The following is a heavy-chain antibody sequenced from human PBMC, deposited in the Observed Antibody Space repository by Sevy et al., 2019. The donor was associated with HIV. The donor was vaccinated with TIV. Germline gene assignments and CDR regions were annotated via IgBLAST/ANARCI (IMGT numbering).Heavy chain of an antibody. J-gene: IGHJ4*02. Sequence: GSLSLSCAASGFTFSKYSMSWIRQPPGKGLEWVSTFSFGCGKINYADSVKGRFTISRDDSRNTFYLQMNSLRAEDTAIYYCAREGCTKPHDYWGQGTVVTVSS. V-gene: IGHV3-23*01. CDR1: GFTFSKYS. CDR2: FSFGCGKI. D-gene: IGHD2-8*01. CDR3: AREGCTKPHDY.